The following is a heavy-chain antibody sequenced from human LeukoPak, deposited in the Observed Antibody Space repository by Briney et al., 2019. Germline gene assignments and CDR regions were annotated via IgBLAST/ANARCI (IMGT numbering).Heavy chain of an antibody. D-gene: IGHD4-11*01. CDR2: INHSGST. V-gene: IGHV4-34*01. Sequence: PSETLSLTCAVYGGSFSGYYWSRIRQPPGKGLEWIGEINHSGSTNYNPSLKSRVTISVDTSKNQFSLKLSSVTAADTAVYYCAREGDYSNYRRTSTLDYWGQGTLVTVSS. CDR3: AREGDYSNYRRTSTLDY. J-gene: IGHJ4*02. CDR1: GGSFSGYY.